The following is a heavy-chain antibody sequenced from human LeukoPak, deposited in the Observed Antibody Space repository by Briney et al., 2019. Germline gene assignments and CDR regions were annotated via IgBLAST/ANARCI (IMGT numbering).Heavy chain of an antibody. D-gene: IGHD6-13*01. CDR2: ISYDGSNK. CDR3: ARDCAPSVAAAGTGDY. J-gene: IGHJ4*02. V-gene: IGHV3-30*04. Sequence: PGRSLRLSCAASGFTFSSYAMHWVRQAPGKGLEWVAVISYDGSNKYYADSVKGRFTISRDNSKNTLYLQMNSLRAEDTAVYYCARDCAPSVAAAGTGDYWGQGTLVTVSS. CDR1: GFTFSSYA.